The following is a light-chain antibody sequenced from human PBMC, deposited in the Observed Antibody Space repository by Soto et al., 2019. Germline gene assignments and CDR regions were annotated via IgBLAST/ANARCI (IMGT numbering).Light chain of an antibody. CDR1: QSVSSSY. CDR2: GAS. V-gene: IGKV3-20*01. J-gene: IGKJ1*01. Sequence: EIVLTQSPVTLSLSPWERATLSCRASQSVSSSYLAWYQQKPGQAPRLLIYGASSRATGIPDRFSGSGSGTDFTLTISRLEPEDFAVYYCQQYGSRWTFGQGTKVDIK. CDR3: QQYGSRWT.